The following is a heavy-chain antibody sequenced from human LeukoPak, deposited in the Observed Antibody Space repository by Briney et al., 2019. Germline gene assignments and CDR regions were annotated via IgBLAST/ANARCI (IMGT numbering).Heavy chain of an antibody. V-gene: IGHV3-23*01. J-gene: IGHJ1*01. CDR1: GFTFSSYE. D-gene: IGHD3-22*01. CDR2: ISDSGGRT. Sequence: PGGSLRLSCAASGFTFSSYEMNWVRQAPGKGLEWVSAISDSGGRTHYADSVRGRFTISRDNSKNTLYLQMNSLRAEDTAVYYCARDRIVGAEYFQHWGQGTLVTVSS. CDR3: ARDRIVGAEYFQH.